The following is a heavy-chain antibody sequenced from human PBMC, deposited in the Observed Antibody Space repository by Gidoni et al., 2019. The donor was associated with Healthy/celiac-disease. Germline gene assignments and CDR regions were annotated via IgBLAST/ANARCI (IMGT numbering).Heavy chain of an antibody. CDR2: ISGSGGST. CDR3: AKTAKVFGSYSSPNWFDP. V-gene: IGHV3-23*01. D-gene: IGHD6-13*01. J-gene: IGHJ5*02. Sequence: EVQLLESGGGLVQPGGSLRLSCAASGFTFSSYAMSWVRQAPGKGLEWVAAISGSGGSTYYADAVKGRFTISRDNSKNTLYLQMNSLRAEDTAVYYCAKTAKVFGSYSSPNWFDPWGQGTLVTVSS. CDR1: GFTFSSYA.